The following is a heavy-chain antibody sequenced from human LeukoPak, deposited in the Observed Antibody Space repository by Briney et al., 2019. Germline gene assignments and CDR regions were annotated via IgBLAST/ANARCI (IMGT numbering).Heavy chain of an antibody. CDR2: IYHSGST. J-gene: IGHJ4*02. D-gene: IGHD7-27*01. Sequence: SETLSLTCTVSGYSISSGYYWGWIRQPPGKRLEWIGSIYHSGSTYYNPSLKSRVTISVDTSKNQFSLKLSSVTAADTAVYYCARGPTGDPKDYWGQRTLVTVSS. V-gene: IGHV4-38-2*02. CDR3: ARGPTGDPKDY. CDR1: GYSISSGYY.